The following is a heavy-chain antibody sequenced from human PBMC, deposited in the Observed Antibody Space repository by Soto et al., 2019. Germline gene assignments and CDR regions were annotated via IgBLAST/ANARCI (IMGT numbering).Heavy chain of an antibody. CDR3: ARDEGAGRPNYYFAY. V-gene: IGHV4-59*11. D-gene: IGHD3-16*01. CDR1: GGYSVGLG. CDR2: IYYSGST. J-gene: IGHJ4*02. Sequence: WTVAGGYSVGLGGSWIRQHQGKGLGWIGYIYYSGSTNYNPSLKSRVTISVDTSKNQFSLKLSSVTAADTAVYYCARDEGAGRPNYYFAYWGKGTLVTVSS.